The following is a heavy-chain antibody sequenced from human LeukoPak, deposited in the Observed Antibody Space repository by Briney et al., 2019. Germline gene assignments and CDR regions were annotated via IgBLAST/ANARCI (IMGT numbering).Heavy chain of an antibody. CDR3: ARAKKQLPPSY. CDR1: GYTFTSYD. V-gene: IGHV1-8*01. J-gene: IGHJ4*02. Sequence: GASVKVSCKASGYTFTSYDINWVRQATGQGLEWMGWMNPNSGNTGYAQKFQGRVTMTRNTSISTAYMELSSLRSDDTAVYYCARAKKQLPPSYWGQGTLVTVSS. CDR2: MNPNSGNT. D-gene: IGHD2-2*01.